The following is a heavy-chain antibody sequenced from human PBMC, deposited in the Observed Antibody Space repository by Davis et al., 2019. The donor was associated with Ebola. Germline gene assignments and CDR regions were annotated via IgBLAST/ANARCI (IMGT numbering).Heavy chain of an antibody. D-gene: IGHD1-1*01. CDR1: GYTFTSYG. V-gene: IGHV1-18*04. CDR2: FNPHNGNT. J-gene: IGHJ4*02. Sequence: SVKVSCKASGYTFTSYGITWVRQAPGQGLEWMGWFNPHNGNTNYAQNVQGRVTMTTDTSTSTAYMEVGSLRSDDTAVYYCARAQFPTTSDHWGQGTLVTVSS. CDR3: ARAQFPTTSDH.